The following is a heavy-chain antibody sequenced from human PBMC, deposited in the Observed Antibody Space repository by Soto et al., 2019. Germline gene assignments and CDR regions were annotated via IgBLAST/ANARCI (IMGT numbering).Heavy chain of an antibody. V-gene: IGHV3-49*03. J-gene: IGHJ5*02. CDR3: TIHDIVVVVAARATVKETIDP. CDR2: IRSKAYGGTT. CDR1: GFTFGDYA. D-gene: IGHD2-15*01. Sequence: GGSLRLSCTASGFTFGDYAMSWFRQAPGKGLEWVGFIRSKAYGGTTEYAAFVKGRFTISRDDSKSIAYLQMNSLKTEDTAVYYCTIHDIVVVVAARATVKETIDPWGQGTLVTVSS.